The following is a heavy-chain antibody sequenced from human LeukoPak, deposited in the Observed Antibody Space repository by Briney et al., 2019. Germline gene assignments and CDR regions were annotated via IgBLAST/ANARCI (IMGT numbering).Heavy chain of an antibody. Sequence: GGSLRLSCAASGFTVNTNYMTWVRQAPGKGLEWVSVLYSGGGAYYADSVKDRFNISRDYSQNTLLLQMNSLRAEDTALYYCASLSLRWPDYWGQGTLVTVSP. CDR3: ASLSLRWPDY. D-gene: IGHD4-23*01. V-gene: IGHV3-66*01. CDR2: LYSGGGA. CDR1: GFTVNTNY. J-gene: IGHJ4*02.